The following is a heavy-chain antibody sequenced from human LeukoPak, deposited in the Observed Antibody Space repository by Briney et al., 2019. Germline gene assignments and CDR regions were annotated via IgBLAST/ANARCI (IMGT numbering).Heavy chain of an antibody. CDR2: INPSGGSA. J-gene: IGHJ4*02. CDR1: GYTFTSYY. V-gene: IGHV1-46*01. Sequence: ASVKVSCKASGYTFTSYYMHWVRQAPGQGLEWMGIINPSGGSASYAQKFQGRVTMTRDTSTSTVYMELSSLRSEDTAVYYCASQLSYSSSWYSFDYWGQGTLVTVSS. CDR3: ASQLSYSSSWYSFDY. D-gene: IGHD6-13*01.